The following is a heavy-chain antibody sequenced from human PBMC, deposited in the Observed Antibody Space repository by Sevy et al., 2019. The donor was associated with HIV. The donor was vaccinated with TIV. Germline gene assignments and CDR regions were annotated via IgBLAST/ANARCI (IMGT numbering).Heavy chain of an antibody. CDR3: AKEYTYYYDTLDAFDI. J-gene: IGHJ3*02. D-gene: IGHD3-22*01. CDR1: GFTFSSYA. Sequence: GGSLRLSCAASGFTFSSYAMSWVRQAPGKGLEWVSAISGSGGSTYNADSVKGRFTISRDNSKNTLYLQMNSLRAEDTAVYYCAKEYTYYYDTLDAFDIWGQGTMVTVSS. CDR2: ISGSGGST. V-gene: IGHV3-23*01.